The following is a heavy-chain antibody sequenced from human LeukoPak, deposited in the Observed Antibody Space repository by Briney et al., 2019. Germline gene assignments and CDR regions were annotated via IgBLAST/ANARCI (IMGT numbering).Heavy chain of an antibody. J-gene: IGHJ4*02. CDR2: ISGIGST. CDR1: GFTFSSYS. D-gene: IGHD3-10*02. Sequence: PGGSLRLSCAASGFTFSSYSMNWVRQAPGKGLEWVSSISGIGSTFYADSVKGRFTISRDNSKKTLYLQLNSLRAEDTTVYYCAKYLFGSYWGQGTLVTVSS. CDR3: AKYLFGSY. V-gene: IGHV3-23*01.